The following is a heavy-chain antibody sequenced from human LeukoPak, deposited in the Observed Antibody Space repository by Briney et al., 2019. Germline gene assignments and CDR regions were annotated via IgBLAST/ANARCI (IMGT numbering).Heavy chain of an antibody. CDR1: GGSISSSSYY. V-gene: IGHV4-39*07. J-gene: IGHJ5*02. D-gene: IGHD1-1*01. CDR3: AREPRVRGFDP. Sequence: PSETLSLTCTVSGGSISSSSYYWGWLRQPPGKGLEWIGSIYYSGSTYYNPSLKSRVTISVDTSKNQFSLKLSSVTAADTAVYYCAREPRVRGFDPWGQGTLVTVSS. CDR2: IYYSGST.